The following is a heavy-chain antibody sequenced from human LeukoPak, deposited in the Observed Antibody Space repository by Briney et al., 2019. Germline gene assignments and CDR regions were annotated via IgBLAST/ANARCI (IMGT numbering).Heavy chain of an antibody. CDR1: GYTFTSYG. J-gene: IGHJ4*02. CDR3: ARVLAAAGTELDY. D-gene: IGHD6-13*01. Sequence: RRASVKVSCKASGYTFTSYGISWVRQAPGQGLEWMGWISAYNGNTNYAQKLQGRVTMTTDTSTNTAYMEPRSLRSDDTAVYYCARVLAAAGTELDYWGQGTLVTVSS. CDR2: ISAYNGNT. V-gene: IGHV1-18*01.